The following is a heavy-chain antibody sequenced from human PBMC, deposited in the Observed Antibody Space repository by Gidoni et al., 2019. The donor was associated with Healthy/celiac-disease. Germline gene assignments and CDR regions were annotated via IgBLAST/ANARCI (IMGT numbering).Heavy chain of an antibody. CDR3: ARDKSWNDAFDI. V-gene: IGHV4-61*02. CDR2: IDTSGST. D-gene: IGHD1-1*01. J-gene: IGHJ3*02. CDR1: AGSISSGSYY. Sequence: QVQLQESGPGLVKPSHTLSLTCTVSAGSISSGSYYWSWIRQPAGKGLEWIGRIDTSGSTNYNPSLKSRVTRSVDTSKNQFSLKLSSVTAADTAVYYCARDKSWNDAFDIWGQGTMVTVSS.